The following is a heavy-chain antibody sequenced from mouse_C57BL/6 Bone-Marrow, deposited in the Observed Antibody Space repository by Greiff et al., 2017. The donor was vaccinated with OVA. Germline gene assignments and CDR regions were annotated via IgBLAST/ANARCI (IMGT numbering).Heavy chain of an antibody. V-gene: IGHV5-17*01. CDR1: GFTFSDYG. CDR3: ARINYWYFDV. Sequence: VQLKESGGGLVKPGGSLKLSCAASGFTFSDYGMHWVRQAPEKGLEWVAYISSGSSTIYYADTVKGRFTISRDNAKNTLFLQMTSLRSEDTAMYYCARINYWYFDVGGTGTTVTVSS. J-gene: IGHJ1*03. CDR2: ISSGSSTI.